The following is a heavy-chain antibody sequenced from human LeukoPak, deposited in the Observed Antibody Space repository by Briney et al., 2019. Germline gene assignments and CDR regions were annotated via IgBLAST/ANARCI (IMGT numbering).Heavy chain of an antibody. CDR1: GYTFTRYY. CDR2: IDPSGGST. V-gene: IGHV1-46*01. J-gene: IGHJ4*02. D-gene: IGHD7-27*01. CDR3: ARAEDTGVDY. Sequence: ASVKVSCKASGYTFTRYYIHWVRQAPGQGLEWMRIIDPSGGSTSYAQKFQGRVTMTRDTSTSTVYMDLSSLRSEDTAVYYCARAEDTGVDYWGQGTLVTVSS.